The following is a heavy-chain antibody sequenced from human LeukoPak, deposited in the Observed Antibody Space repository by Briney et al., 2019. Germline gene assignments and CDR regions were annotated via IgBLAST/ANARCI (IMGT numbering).Heavy chain of an antibody. Sequence: GGSLRLSCAASGFTFSDYYMSWIRQAPGRGLEWVSYISTGSSYTNYADSVKGRFTISRDNAKNSLYLQMNSLRAEDTALYYCARAEGGPATAIYWGQGTLVIVSS. J-gene: IGHJ4*02. V-gene: IGHV3-11*05. CDR1: GFTFSDYY. CDR2: ISTGSSYT. D-gene: IGHD2-21*02. CDR3: ARAEGGPATAIY.